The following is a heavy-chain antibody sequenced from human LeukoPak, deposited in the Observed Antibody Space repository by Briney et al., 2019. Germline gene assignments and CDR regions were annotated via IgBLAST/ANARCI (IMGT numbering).Heavy chain of an antibody. V-gene: IGHV3-23*01. Sequence: PGRSLRLSCAASGLTFSSYALHWVRQAPGKGLEWVSAISGSGVGTFYADSVKGRFTISRDNSKNTLSLQMNSLRADDTAVYYCAKDPTSGTYYVWGMDVWGQGTTVTVSS. CDR2: ISGSGVGT. D-gene: IGHD1-26*01. J-gene: IGHJ6*02. CDR3: AKDPTSGTYYVWGMDV. CDR1: GLTFSSYA.